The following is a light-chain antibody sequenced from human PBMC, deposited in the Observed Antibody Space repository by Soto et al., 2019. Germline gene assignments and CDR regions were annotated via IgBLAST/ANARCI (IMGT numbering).Light chain of an antibody. CDR3: QQYNNWPPRGT. CDR2: GAS. CDR1: QSVSSN. Sequence: EIVMTQSPATLSMSPGERATLSCRASQSVSSNLAWYQQKPGQAPRLLIYGASTRATGIPARFSGSGSGTEFTFTISILQSEYFAVYYCQQYNNWPPRGTFGLGTKVEIK. V-gene: IGKV3-15*01. J-gene: IGKJ1*01.